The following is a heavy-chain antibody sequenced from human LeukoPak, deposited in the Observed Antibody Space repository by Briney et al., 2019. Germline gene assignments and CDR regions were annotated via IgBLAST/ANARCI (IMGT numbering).Heavy chain of an antibody. D-gene: IGHD3-22*01. J-gene: IGHJ4*02. Sequence: EASVKVSCKASGYTFSGYYMHWVRQAPGQGLEWMGWINPNSGGTNYAQKFQGRVTMTRDTSISTAYMELSRLRFDDTAVYYCASGSSYDSSGRGFDYWGQGTLVTVSS. CDR2: INPNSGGT. CDR1: GYTFSGYY. V-gene: IGHV1-2*02. CDR3: ASGSSYDSSGRGFDY.